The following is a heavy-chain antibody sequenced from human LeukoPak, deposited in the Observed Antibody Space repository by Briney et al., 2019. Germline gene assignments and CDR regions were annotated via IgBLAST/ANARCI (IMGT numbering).Heavy chain of an antibody. J-gene: IGHJ5*02. D-gene: IGHD6-19*01. Sequence: GASVKVSCKASGGTFSRNAINWVRQAPGQGLEWMGGIIPMFDTPNYAQEFQGRVTITADESTTTAYMELSRLTSNDTAVYYCARRDTSGWNNWFDPWGQGTLVTVSS. V-gene: IGHV1-69*13. CDR1: GGTFSRNA. CDR2: IIPMFDTP. CDR3: ARRDTSGWNNWFDP.